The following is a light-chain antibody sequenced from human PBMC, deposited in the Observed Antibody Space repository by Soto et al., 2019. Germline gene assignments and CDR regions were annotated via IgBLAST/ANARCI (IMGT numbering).Light chain of an antibody. J-gene: IGLJ2*01. Sequence: QPVLTQPPSASGTPGQRVTISCSGSSSNIGSNYVYWYQQLPGTAPKLLIYSNNQRPSGVPDRFSGSKSGTSASLAISGLRSEDEADYYCAAWDDSLSGPRVVFGGGTKVTVL. CDR1: SSNIGSNY. CDR2: SNN. CDR3: AAWDDSLSGPRVV. V-gene: IGLV1-47*02.